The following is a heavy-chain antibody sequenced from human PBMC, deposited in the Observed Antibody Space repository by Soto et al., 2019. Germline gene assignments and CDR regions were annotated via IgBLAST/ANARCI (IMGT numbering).Heavy chain of an antibody. CDR1: GFTFSSYG. J-gene: IGHJ6*02. CDR2: IRYDGSNK. CDR3: ARDRTVYGSGSKGMDF. V-gene: IGHV3-30*02. Sequence: GGSLRLSCVTSGFTFSSYGMHWVRQAPGKGQEWLAIIRYDGSNKYYGDSVKGRFTISRDNSINTLYLEMNNLSAEDTAVYYCARDRTVYGSGSKGMDFWGQGTTVTVSS. D-gene: IGHD3-10*01.